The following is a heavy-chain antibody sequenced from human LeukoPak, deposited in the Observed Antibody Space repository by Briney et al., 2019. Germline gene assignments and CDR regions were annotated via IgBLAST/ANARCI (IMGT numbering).Heavy chain of an antibody. Sequence: GGSLRLSCAASGFTFSDYYMSWIRQAPGKGLEWVSYISSSSSYTNYADSVEGRFTISRDNAKNSLYLQMNSLRAEDTAVYYCARDIAVAGTDYYGMDVWGKGTTVTVSS. V-gene: IGHV3-11*06. J-gene: IGHJ6*04. D-gene: IGHD6-19*01. CDR3: ARDIAVAGTDYYGMDV. CDR1: GFTFSDYY. CDR2: ISSSSSYT.